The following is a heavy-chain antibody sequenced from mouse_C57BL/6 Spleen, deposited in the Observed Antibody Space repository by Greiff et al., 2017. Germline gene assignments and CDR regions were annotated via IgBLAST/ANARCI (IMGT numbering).Heavy chain of an antibody. V-gene: IGHV1-20*01. CDR2: INPYNGDT. Sequence: EVQLQQSGPELVKPGDSVKISCKASGYSFTGYFMNWVMQSHGKSLEWIGRINPYNGDTFYNQKFKGKATLTVDKSSSTAHMELRSLTSEASAVYYCARSTMVTTGDYWGQGTTLTVSS. CDR1: GYSFTGYF. J-gene: IGHJ2*01. D-gene: IGHD2-2*01. CDR3: ARSTMVTTGDY.